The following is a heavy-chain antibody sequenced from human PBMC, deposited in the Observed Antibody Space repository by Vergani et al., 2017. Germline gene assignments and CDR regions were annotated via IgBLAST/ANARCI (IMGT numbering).Heavy chain of an antibody. V-gene: IGHV4-59*12. Sequence: QVQLQESGPGLVKPSETLSLTCTVSGGSISSYYWSWIRQPPGKGLEWIGYIYYSGSTNYNPSLKSRVTISVDTSKNQFSLKLSSVTAADTAVYYCARGVNPTSLYFDYWGQGTLVTVSS. CDR2: IYYSGST. CDR3: ARGVNPTSLYFDY. CDR1: GGSISSYY. J-gene: IGHJ4*02. D-gene: IGHD5-24*01.